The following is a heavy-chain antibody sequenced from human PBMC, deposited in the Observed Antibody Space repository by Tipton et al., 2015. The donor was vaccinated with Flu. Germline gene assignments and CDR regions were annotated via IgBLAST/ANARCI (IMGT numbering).Heavy chain of an antibody. J-gene: IGHJ5*02. CDR2: IFHSGNS. CDR3: ARRTYSNYVSDPKNWFDP. V-gene: IGHV4-38-2*01. D-gene: IGHD4-11*01. CDR1: GYSIRSSNYY. Sequence: TLSLTCAVSGYSIRSSNYYWGWIRQPPGKGLEWIGNIFHSGNSYHNPSLKSRVSISVDRSKNQFALKVISVTAADTAVYYCARRTYSNYVSDPKNWFDPWGQGTLVTVSS.